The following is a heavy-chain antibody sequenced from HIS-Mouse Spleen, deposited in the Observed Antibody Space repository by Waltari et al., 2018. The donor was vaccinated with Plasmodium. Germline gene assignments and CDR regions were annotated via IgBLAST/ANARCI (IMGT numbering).Heavy chain of an antibody. J-gene: IGHJ1*01. D-gene: IGHD6-13*01. CDR3: ARVLGYKAAAGTFVEYFQH. CDR2: INPNSGGT. V-gene: IGHV1-2*02. Sequence: QVQLVQSGAEVKKPGASVKVSCKASGYTFTGYYMHWVRQAPGQGIEWMGWINPNSGGTNYAQKFQGRVTMTRETSISTAYMELSRLRSDDTAVYYCARVLGYKAAAGTFVEYFQHWGQGTLVTVSS. CDR1: GYTFTGYY.